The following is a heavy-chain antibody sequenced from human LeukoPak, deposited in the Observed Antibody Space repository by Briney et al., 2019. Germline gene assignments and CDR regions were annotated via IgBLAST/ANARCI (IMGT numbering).Heavy chain of an antibody. V-gene: IGHV1-2*02. J-gene: IGHJ4*02. CDR2: INPNSGGT. D-gene: IGHD6-13*01. Sequence: ASVKVSCKASGYTFTGYYMHWVRQAPGQGLEWMGWINPNSGGTNYAQKFQGRVTMTRDTSISTAYMELSRLRSDDTAVYYCARGPYSSSWSYFDYWGQGTLVTVSS. CDR3: ARGPYSSSWSYFDY. CDR1: GYTFTGYY.